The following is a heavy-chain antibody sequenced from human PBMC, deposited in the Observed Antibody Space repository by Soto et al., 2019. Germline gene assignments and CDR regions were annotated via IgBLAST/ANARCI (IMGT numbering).Heavy chain of an antibody. D-gene: IGHD6-19*01. CDR2: ISWDSGSI. Sequence: SLKISCAASGFTFDDYAMHWVRQAPGKGLEWVSGISWDSGSIGYADSLKGRFTISRDNAKNSLYLQMNSLRPEDTALYYCAKHMTGIAVAGISTHYGMDVWGQGTTVTVSS. J-gene: IGHJ6*02. CDR3: AKHMTGIAVAGISTHYGMDV. CDR1: GFTFDDYA. V-gene: IGHV3-9*01.